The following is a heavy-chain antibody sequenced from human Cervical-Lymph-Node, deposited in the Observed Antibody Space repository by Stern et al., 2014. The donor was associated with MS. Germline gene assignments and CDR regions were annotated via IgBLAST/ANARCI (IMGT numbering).Heavy chain of an antibody. Sequence: VQLVESGGGLVKPGGSLRLSCAASGFTFSDYYMSWSRQAPGKGLEWVSYISSSSSYTNYADSVKGRFTISRDNAKNSLYLQMNSLRAEHTAVYYCARGSSCSSTSCYPRTNWYFDLWGRGTLVTVSS. CDR3: ARGSSCSSTSCYPRTNWYFDL. CDR1: GFTFSDYY. CDR2: ISSSSSYT. D-gene: IGHD2-2*01. J-gene: IGHJ2*01. V-gene: IGHV3-11*06.